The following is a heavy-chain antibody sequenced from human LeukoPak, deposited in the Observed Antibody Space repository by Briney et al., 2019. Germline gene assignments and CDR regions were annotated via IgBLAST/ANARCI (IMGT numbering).Heavy chain of an antibody. CDR3: IYNTVDTAVEIDY. V-gene: IGHV3-48*03. Sequence: AGGSLRLSCAASVITFNSYEMNCVRQAPGKGLEWVSYIGSSGSTIYYADSVKGRLTISRDNANNSLYLQMNNERAEYTAVYYGIYNTVDTAVEIDYWGQGTLVTVSS. D-gene: IGHD5-18*01. J-gene: IGHJ4*02. CDR2: IGSSGSTI. CDR1: VITFNSYE.